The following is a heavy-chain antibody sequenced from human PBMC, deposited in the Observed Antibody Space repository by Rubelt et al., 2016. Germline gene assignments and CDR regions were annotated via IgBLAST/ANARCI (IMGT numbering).Heavy chain of an antibody. CDR2: IYYIGST. D-gene: IGHD6-13*01. J-gene: IGHJ4*02. CDR1: GGSISPYY. Sequence: QLQLQESGPGLVKPSETLSLTCTVSGGSISPYYWSWIRQPPGKGLEWLGYIYYIGSTNYNPSLKSRVTISVDTSKNQFSLKLRAVTAADTAVYYCARRCEYSSSWYGDYYFDSWGQGTLVTVSS. CDR3: ARRCEYSSSWYGDYYFDS. V-gene: IGHV4-59*12.